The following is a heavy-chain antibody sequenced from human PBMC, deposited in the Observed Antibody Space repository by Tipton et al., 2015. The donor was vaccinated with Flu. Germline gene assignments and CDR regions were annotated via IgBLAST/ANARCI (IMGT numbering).Heavy chain of an antibody. J-gene: IGHJ4*02. CDR2: ISSSSSTI. Sequence: GSLRLFCAASGFTFSSYSMNWVRQAPGKGLEWVSYISSSSSTIYYADSVKGRFTISRDNAKNSLYLQMNSLRAEDTAVYYCARGPWGSPARDPFDYWGQGTLVTVSS. CDR3: ARGPWGSPARDPFDY. V-gene: IGHV3-48*04. CDR1: GFTFSSYS. D-gene: IGHD7-27*01.